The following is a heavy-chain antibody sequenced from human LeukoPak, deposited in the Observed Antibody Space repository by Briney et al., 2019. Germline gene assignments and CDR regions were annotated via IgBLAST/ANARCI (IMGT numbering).Heavy chain of an antibody. J-gene: IGHJ4*02. Sequence: GSLRLSCAASGFTFNTYAMSWVRQAPGKGLEWVSTISGSGANTYYADSVRGRFTISRDNSKNTLYLHMNSLRAEDTAVYYCAKERACYTNPYYFDYWGQGTLVTVSS. D-gene: IGHD3-16*02. CDR1: GFTFNTYA. CDR2: ISGSGANT. V-gene: IGHV3-23*01. CDR3: AKERACYTNPYYFDY.